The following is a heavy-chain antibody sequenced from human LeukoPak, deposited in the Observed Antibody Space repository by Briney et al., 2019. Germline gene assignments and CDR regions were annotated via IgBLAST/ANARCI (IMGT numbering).Heavy chain of an antibody. CDR3: ARDGPRYSGSYQIASGAFDI. J-gene: IGHJ3*02. CDR1: GGSISSGGYY. V-gene: IGHV4-31*03. CDR2: IYYSGST. Sequence: SETLSLTCTVSGGSISSGGYYWSWIRQHPGKGLEWIGYIYYSGSTYYNPSLKRRVTISVDTSKNQFSLKLSSVTAADTAVYYCARDGPRYSGSYQIASGAFDIWGQGTMVTVSS. D-gene: IGHD1-26*01.